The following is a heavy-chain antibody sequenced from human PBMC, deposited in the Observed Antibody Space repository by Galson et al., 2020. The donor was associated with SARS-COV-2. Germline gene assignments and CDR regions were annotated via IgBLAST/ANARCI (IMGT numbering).Heavy chain of an antibody. CDR1: GFTFSSHW. Sequence: GESLKISCAASGFTFSSHWMHWVRQAPGKGLEWVSSISSSSSYIYYADSVKGRFTISRDNAKNSLYLQMNSLRAEDTAVYYCATSPDIAAAGYGMDGWGQGTTVTVSS. CDR3: ATSPDIAAAGYGMDG. V-gene: IGHV3-21*01. J-gene: IGHJ6*02. CDR2: ISSSSSYI. D-gene: IGHD6-13*01.